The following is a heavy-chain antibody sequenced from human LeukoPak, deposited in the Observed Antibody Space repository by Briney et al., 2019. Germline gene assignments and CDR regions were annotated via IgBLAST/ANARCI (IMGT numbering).Heavy chain of an antibody. CDR3: ARGVGGEPFDY. V-gene: IGHV1-69*05. Sequence: GASVKVSCKSSGGTFSSYAISWVRQAPGQGLEWMGGIIPILGTANYAQKFQGRVTITTDESTSTAYMELSSLRSEDTAVYYCARGVGGEPFDYWGQGTLVTVSS. CDR1: GGTFSSYA. CDR2: IIPILGTA. D-gene: IGHD1-14*01. J-gene: IGHJ4*02.